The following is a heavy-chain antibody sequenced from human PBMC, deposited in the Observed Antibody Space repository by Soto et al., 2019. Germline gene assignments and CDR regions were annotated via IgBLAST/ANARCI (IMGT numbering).Heavy chain of an antibody. V-gene: IGHV1-69*12. D-gene: IGHD6-13*01. CDR3: AIYAAAGTELVRPLP. CDR2: IIPIFGKA. CDR1: GGTFSSYA. J-gene: IGHJ5*02. Sequence: QVQLVQSGAEVKKPGSSVKVSCKASGGTFSSYAISWVRQAPGQGLEWMGGIIPIFGKANYAQKFQGRVTIPEAESTSTAYMELSSPKYEDTDAYYCAIYAAAGTELVRPLPWGQGTLVTVSS.